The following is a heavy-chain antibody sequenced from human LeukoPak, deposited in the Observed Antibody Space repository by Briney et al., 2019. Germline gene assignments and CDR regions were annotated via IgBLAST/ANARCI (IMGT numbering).Heavy chain of an antibody. V-gene: IGHV3-74*01. Sequence: GGSLRLSCAASGFTFSTYWMHWVRQAPGKGLVCVSRNNSDGSITNYADSVKGRFTISRDNAKNTLYLQMNSLRAEDTAVYYCARDASALVGATRSRAFDIWGQGTMVTVSS. CDR1: GFTFSTYW. CDR2: NNSDGSIT. J-gene: IGHJ3*02. CDR3: ARDASALVGATRSRAFDI. D-gene: IGHD1-26*01.